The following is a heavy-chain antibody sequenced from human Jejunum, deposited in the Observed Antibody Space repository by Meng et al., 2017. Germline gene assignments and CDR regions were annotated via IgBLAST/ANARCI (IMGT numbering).Heavy chain of an antibody. CDR2: IDTAGSGT. J-gene: IGHJ4*02. CDR3: TRYYDATVPLDY. Sequence: EVQLVESGGGLVQPGGSLRLSCSASGFTFSNYWMHWVRQAPGKGLVWVSRIDTAGSGTSYADSVKGRFTISRDNAKNTLYLQMNSLRAEDTAIYYCTRYYDATVPLDYWGQGTLVTVSS. CDR1: GFTFSNYW. D-gene: IGHD3-22*01. V-gene: IGHV3-74*01.